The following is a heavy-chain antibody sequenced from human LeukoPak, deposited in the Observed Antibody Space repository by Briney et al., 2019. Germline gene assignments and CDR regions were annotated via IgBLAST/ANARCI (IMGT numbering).Heavy chain of an antibody. D-gene: IGHD3-10*01. Sequence: GGSLRLSCAASGFTFRTFAMSWVRQAPGKGLEWVSAISGSGGSTYYADSVKGRFTISRDNSKNTLYLQMNSLRAEDTAVYYCAKDRSGGMRFDYWGQGTLVTVSS. J-gene: IGHJ4*02. V-gene: IGHV3-23*01. CDR1: GFTFRTFA. CDR2: ISGSGGST. CDR3: AKDRSGGMRFDY.